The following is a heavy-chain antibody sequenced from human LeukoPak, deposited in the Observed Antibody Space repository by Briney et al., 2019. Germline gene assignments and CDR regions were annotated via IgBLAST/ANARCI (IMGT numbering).Heavy chain of an antibody. CDR3: ALKTGFDY. CDR1: GFTFSTYA. D-gene: IGHD1-14*01. Sequence: TGGSLRLSCAASGFTFSTYAMSWVRQAPGKGLEWVSTISDSGGSTYNADSVKGRFTISRDNSKNTLYLQMNSLRAEDTAVYYCALKTGFDYWGQGTLVTVSS. J-gene: IGHJ4*02. V-gene: IGHV3-23*01. CDR2: ISDSGGST.